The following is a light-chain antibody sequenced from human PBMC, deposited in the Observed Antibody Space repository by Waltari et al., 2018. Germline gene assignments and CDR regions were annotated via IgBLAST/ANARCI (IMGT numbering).Light chain of an antibody. J-gene: IGKJ4*01. CDR3: QQYDSSPLT. Sequence: DIVLTQSPGTLSLSPGERATLSCRASQSVSNSYLAWYQQKPGQAPRLLIYGASSRATGIPDRFSGSGSGTDFTLTISRLEPEDFAVYYCQQYDSSPLTFGGGTKVGIK. CDR2: GAS. V-gene: IGKV3-20*01. CDR1: QSVSNSY.